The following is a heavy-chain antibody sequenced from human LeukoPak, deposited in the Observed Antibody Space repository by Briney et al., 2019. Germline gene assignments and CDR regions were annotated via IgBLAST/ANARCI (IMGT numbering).Heavy chain of an antibody. CDR2: ISYDGSNK. CDR3: ARDLPYYDTGLDY. Sequence: HTGGSLRLSCAASGFTFSSYAMHWVRQAPGKGLEWVAVISYDGSNKYYADSVKGRFTISRDNSKNTLYLQMNSLRAEDTAVYYCARDLPYYDTGLDYWGQGTLVTVSS. V-gene: IGHV3-30-3*01. D-gene: IGHD3-22*01. CDR1: GFTFSSYA. J-gene: IGHJ4*02.